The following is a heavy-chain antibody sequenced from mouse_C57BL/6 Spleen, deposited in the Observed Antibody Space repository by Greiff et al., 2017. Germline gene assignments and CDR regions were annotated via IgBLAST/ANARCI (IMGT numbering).Heavy chain of an antibody. V-gene: IGHV1-80*01. CDR3: ARSGLLNNFDV. J-gene: IGHJ1*03. D-gene: IGHD2-1*01. CDR2: IYPGDGDT. Sequence: QVQLQQSGAELVKPGASVKISCKASGYAISSYWMNWVKQRPGKGLEWIGQIYPGDGDTNYNGKFKGKATLTADKSSSTAYMQLSSLTSEDSAVYFCARSGLLNNFDVWGTGTTVTVSS. CDR1: GYAISSYW.